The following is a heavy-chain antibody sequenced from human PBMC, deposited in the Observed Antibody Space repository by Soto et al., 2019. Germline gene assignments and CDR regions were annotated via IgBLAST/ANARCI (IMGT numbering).Heavy chain of an antibody. D-gene: IGHD6-6*01. CDR2: ISSISTYI. CDR3: ARVHIAARDY. Sequence: GGSLRLSCAVSGFTFSAYTMSWVRQPPGKGLEWVATISSISTYIKYADSVEGRFTISRDNARNSLYLQMDSLRVEDTAVYYCARVHIAARDYWGQGTLVTVSS. V-gene: IGHV3-21*01. J-gene: IGHJ4*02. CDR1: GFTFSAYT.